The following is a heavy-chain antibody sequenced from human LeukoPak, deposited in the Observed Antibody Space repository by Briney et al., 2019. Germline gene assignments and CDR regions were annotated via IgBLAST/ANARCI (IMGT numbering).Heavy chain of an antibody. Sequence: GGSLRLSCAASGFTFSSYWMHWVRQAPGKGPLWVSHINGDGSTTNYADSVKGRFTISRDNAKNTLYLQMNSPRAEDTAVYYCAEAASVRGVSYWGQGTLVTVSS. CDR1: GFTFSSYW. D-gene: IGHD3-10*01. V-gene: IGHV3-74*01. J-gene: IGHJ4*02. CDR3: AEAASVRGVSY. CDR2: INGDGSTT.